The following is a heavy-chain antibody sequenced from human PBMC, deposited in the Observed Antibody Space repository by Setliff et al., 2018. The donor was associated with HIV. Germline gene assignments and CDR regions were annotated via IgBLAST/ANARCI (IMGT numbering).Heavy chain of an antibody. Sequence: PSETLSLTCTVSGGSISGSSYYWGWIRQPPGKGLEWIGYIYYTGTTFYNPSLESRLIISLDTPKNQFSLRLTSVTAADTAVYYCARLGTRTVAADADFDSWGQGALVTVSS. CDR2: IYYTGTT. J-gene: IGHJ4*02. CDR3: ARLGTRTVAADADFDS. CDR1: GGSISGSSYY. V-gene: IGHV4-31*03. D-gene: IGHD2-15*01.